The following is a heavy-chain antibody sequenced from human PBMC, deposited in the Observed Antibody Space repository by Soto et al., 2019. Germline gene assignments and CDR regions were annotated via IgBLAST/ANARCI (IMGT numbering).Heavy chain of an antibody. CDR1: GYMFTTYG. CDR2: ISAYNGNK. J-gene: IGHJ4*02. CDR3: ARTGGGMAARPLEY. Sequence: QVQLVQSGGEVKKPGASVEVSCGTSGYMFTTYGMSWVRQAPGQGLEWMAWISAYNGNKKYAQKFQGRVTMTTYTSTSTVSMELRNLTSDDTGTYFCARTGGGMAARPLEYWGQGTLVTVSS. D-gene: IGHD6-6*01. V-gene: IGHV1-18*04.